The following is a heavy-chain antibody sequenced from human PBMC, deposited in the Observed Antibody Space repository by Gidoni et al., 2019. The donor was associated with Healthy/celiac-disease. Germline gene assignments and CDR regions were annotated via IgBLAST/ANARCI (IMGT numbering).Heavy chain of an antibody. CDR1: GFTFSSSS. CDR3: ATIVGATLDY. J-gene: IGHJ4*02. CDR2: ISSSSSYI. V-gene: IGHV3-21*01. D-gene: IGHD1-26*01. Sequence: EVQLVESGGGLVKPGGSLRLSCADSGFTFSSSSMNWVRQAPGKGLEWVSSISSSSSYIYYADSVKGRFTISRDNAKNSLYLQMNSLRAEDTAVYYCATIVGATLDYWGQGTLVTVSS.